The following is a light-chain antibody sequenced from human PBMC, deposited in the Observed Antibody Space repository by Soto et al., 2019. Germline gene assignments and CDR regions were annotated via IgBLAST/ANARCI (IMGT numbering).Light chain of an antibody. J-gene: IGKJ2*01. CDR3: HQSYITPPA. CDR1: QNIDIY. Sequence: DVQMTQSPSSLSASVGDRVTITCRASQNIDIYLNWYQQKSGRPPRLLIYTTSRLQSGVPTRFSGSGSGTDFTLTISNLQPEDFATYSCHQSYITPPAFGQGTKVDIK. CDR2: TTS. V-gene: IGKV1-39*01.